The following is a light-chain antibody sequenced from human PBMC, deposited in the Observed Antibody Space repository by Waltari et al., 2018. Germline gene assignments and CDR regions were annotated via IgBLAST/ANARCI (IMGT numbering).Light chain of an antibody. V-gene: IGKV1-39*01. Sequence: DIQMTQSPSPLSASVGARVTITCRPSQTMYNSLNWYQHKPGKAPKLLISDTSTLQSGFPSRFSGRGSGTEFTLTISRLQPEDFGTYYCQQSYTLPYTFGQGTKLDI. CDR2: DTS. CDR3: QQSYTLPYT. CDR1: QTMYNS. J-gene: IGKJ2*01.